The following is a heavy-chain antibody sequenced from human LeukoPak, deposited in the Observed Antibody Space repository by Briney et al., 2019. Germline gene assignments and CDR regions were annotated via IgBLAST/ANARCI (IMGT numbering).Heavy chain of an antibody. CDR2: IRYDGSNK. J-gene: IGHJ4*02. CDR1: GFTFGSYG. V-gene: IGHV3-30*02. D-gene: IGHD6-6*01. CDR3: AKRGQYSSSWATDY. Sequence: GGSLRLSCAASGFTFGSYGMHWVRQAPGKGLEWVAFIRYDGSNKYYADSVKGRFTISRDNSKNTLYLQMNSLRAEDTAVYYCAKRGQYSSSWATDYWGQGTLVTVSS.